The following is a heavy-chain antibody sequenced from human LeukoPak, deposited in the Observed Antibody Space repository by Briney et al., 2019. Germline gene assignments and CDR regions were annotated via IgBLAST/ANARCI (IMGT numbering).Heavy chain of an antibody. V-gene: IGHV3-30*18. CDR2: ILYDGSYK. CDR3: AKDRYPMVRGMMIAFDF. CDR1: GYTFSDYG. D-gene: IGHD3-10*01. Sequence: PGTSLRLSCEASGYTFSDYGMHWVRQAPGKGLEWGAVILYDGSYKSYVDSVRGRFTISRDNSKDRLYLQMNSLRAEDTAIYYCAKDRYPMVRGMMIAFDFWGQGTRVTVSS. J-gene: IGHJ4*02.